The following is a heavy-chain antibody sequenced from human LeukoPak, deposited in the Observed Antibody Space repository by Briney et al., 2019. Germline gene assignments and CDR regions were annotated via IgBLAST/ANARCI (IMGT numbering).Heavy chain of an antibody. CDR3: ARGGYCSSTSCYSGWFDP. V-gene: IGHV5-51*01. Sequence: GESLKISCKGSGYSFTSYWIGWVRQMPGKGLEWMGIINPGDSDTRYSPSFQGQVTISADKSISTAYLQWSSLKASDTAMYYCARGGYCSSTSCYSGWFDPWGQGTLVTVSS. J-gene: IGHJ5*02. D-gene: IGHD2-2*01. CDR1: GYSFTSYW. CDR2: INPGDSDT.